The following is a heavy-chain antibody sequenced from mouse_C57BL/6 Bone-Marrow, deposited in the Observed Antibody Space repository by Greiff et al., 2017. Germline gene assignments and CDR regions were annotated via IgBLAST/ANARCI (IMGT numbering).Heavy chain of an antibody. Sequence: EVQLQQSGAELVRPGASVKLSCTASGFNIKDDYMHWVKQRPEQGLEWIGWIDPENGDTEYASKFQGKATITADTSSNTAYLQLSRLTSEDTAVYYCTGYGNYYYWGQGTTLTVSS. CDR1: GFNIKDDY. CDR3: TGYGNYYY. CDR2: IDPENGDT. J-gene: IGHJ2*01. V-gene: IGHV14-4*01. D-gene: IGHD2-10*02.